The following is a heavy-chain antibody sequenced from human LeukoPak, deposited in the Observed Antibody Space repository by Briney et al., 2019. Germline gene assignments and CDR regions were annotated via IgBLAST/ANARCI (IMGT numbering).Heavy chain of an antibody. V-gene: IGHV3-20*04. CDR1: AFTFSSYW. J-gene: IGHJ3*02. CDR2: INSNVGST. CDR3: AKIDTYYYDSSGYYSAFDI. D-gene: IGHD3-22*01. Sequence: GRSLRLSCAASAFTFSSYWMGWVRQAPRKGLEWVSGINSNVGSTVYADSVKGRFTISRDNAKNSLYLQMNSLRAEDTALYYCAKIDTYYYDSSGYYSAFDIWGQGTIVTVSS.